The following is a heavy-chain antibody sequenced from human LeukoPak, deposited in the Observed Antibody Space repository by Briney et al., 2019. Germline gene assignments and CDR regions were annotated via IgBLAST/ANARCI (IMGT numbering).Heavy chain of an antibody. CDR3: ARGGNDYGDHGYFDY. Sequence: PAETLSLTCTVSGGSISSYYWSWIRQPPGKGLEWIGYIYTSGSTNYNPSLKSRVTISVDTSKNQFSLKLSSVTAADTAVYYCARGGNDYGDHGYFDYWGQGTLVTVSS. D-gene: IGHD4-17*01. J-gene: IGHJ4*02. CDR1: GGSISSYY. V-gene: IGHV4-4*09. CDR2: IYTSGST.